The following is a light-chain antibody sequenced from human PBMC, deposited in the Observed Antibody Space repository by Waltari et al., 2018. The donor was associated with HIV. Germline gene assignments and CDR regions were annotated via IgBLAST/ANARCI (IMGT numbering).Light chain of an antibody. V-gene: IGLV1-51*01. CDR1: SSHLGSNY. CDR2: DKD. CDR3: GAWDASLTSGV. J-gene: IGLJ3*02. Sequence: QSVLTQPPSMSAAPGQRVTISCSGGSSHLGSNYVSWYQQLPGTAPKLLIYDKDKRPSGIPDLFSGSKSGTSATLDITGRQTGDEADYYCGAWDASLTSGVFGGGTKVTVL.